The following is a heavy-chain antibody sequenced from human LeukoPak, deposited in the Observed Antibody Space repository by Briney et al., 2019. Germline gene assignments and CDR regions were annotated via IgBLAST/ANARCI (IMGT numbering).Heavy chain of an antibody. CDR3: ARTISIGLDS. V-gene: IGHV4-39*07. D-gene: IGHD3-3*02. Sequence: SETLSLTCTVSGDSSSSNNYYWGWIRQPPGKGLEWIGSMYYTGSTFYNPSLKSRVTTSMDMSKNQFSLRLTSVTAADTAVYYCARTISIGLDSWGQGTLVTVSS. CDR2: MYYTGST. J-gene: IGHJ4*02. CDR1: GDSSSSNNYY.